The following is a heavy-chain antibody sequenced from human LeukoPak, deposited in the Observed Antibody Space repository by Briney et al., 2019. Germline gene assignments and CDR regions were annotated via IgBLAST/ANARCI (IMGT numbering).Heavy chain of an antibody. CDR1: GGSISSGGYY. J-gene: IGHJ5*02. CDR3: ARDHCSSTSCYVGTSWFDP. CDR2: IYYSGST. D-gene: IGHD2-2*01. Sequence: SQTLSLTCTVSGGSISSGGYYWSWIRQHPGKGLEWIGYIYYSGSTYYNPSLKSRVTISVDTSKNQFSLKLSSVTAADTAVHYCARDHCSSTSCYVGTSWFDPWDQATLVTVSS. V-gene: IGHV4-31*03.